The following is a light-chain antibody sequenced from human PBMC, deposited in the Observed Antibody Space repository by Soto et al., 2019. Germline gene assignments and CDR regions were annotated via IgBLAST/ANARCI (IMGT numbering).Light chain of an antibody. CDR2: DVN. CDR1: NSDVGGYNY. V-gene: IGLV2-11*01. CDR3: CSYAGGSYV. Sequence: QSALTQPRSVSGSPGRSVAISCTGTNSDVGGYNYVSWYQEQPGKAPRVRIYDVNKRPSGVPDRFSGSKSGNTASLTISGLQAEDEADYYCCSYAGGSYVFGTGTKVTVL. J-gene: IGLJ1*01.